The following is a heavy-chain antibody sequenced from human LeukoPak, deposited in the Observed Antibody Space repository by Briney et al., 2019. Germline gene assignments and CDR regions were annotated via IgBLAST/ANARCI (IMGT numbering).Heavy chain of an antibody. V-gene: IGHV3-30*01. CDR2: ISYDGSNK. CDR3: ARDPEYYYDSSGYPQYYFDY. J-gene: IGHJ4*02. D-gene: IGHD3-22*01. Sequence: GGSLRLSCAASGFTFSSYAMHWVRQALGKGLEWVAVISYDGSNKYYADSVKGRFTISRDNSKNTLYLQMNSLRAEDTAVYYCARDPEYYYDSSGYPQYYFDYWGQGTLVTVSS. CDR1: GFTFSSYA.